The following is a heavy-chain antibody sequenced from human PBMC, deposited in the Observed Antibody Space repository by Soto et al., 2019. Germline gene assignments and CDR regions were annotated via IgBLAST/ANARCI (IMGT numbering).Heavy chain of an antibody. Sequence: QVQLQESGPGLVKPSLTLSLTCTVSGGSISSGDYYWSWIRQPPGKGLEWIGYIYYSGSTYFNPSRKRRGTISVDTSKNQFALKLSSVTAADTAVYYCARGAEQQLVRGQGWVDPWGQGTLVTVSS. D-gene: IGHD6-13*01. CDR1: GGSISSGDYY. V-gene: IGHV4-30-4*01. CDR2: IYYSGST. CDR3: ARGAEQQLVRGQGWVDP. J-gene: IGHJ5*02.